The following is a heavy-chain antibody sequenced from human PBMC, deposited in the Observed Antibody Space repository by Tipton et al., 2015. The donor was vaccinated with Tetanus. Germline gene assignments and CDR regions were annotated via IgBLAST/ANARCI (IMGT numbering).Heavy chain of an antibody. J-gene: IGHJ4*02. CDR1: GASISSYY. CDR3: ARYYCPSGSCRHFDF. Sequence: TLSLTCTVSGASISSYYWSWIRQPPGKGLEWIAYISSSGRTNYNPSLKSRVTISVDTSRSQFSLKLRSVTAADTAIYYCARYYCPSGSCRHFDFWGQGTLVTVSS. V-gene: IGHV4-59*03. D-gene: IGHD2-8*01. CDR2: ISSSGRT.